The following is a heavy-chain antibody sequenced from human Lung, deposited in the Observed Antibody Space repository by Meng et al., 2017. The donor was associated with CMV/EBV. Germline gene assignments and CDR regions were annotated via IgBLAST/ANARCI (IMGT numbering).Heavy chain of an antibody. CDR2: ISKRGDTI. CDR1: GFTFSDFY. D-gene: IGHD2-2*01. J-gene: IGHJ4*03. CDR3: ARDCSSLSCGGNYFDY. Sequence: GESLKISCAASGFTFSDFYMTWIRQAPGKGLEWVSYISKRGDTIYYADSLKGRFTISRDNAENSLYLHMNSLRAEDTAVYYCARDCSSLSCGGNYFDYWGQGTTVTVSS. V-gene: IGHV3-11*01.